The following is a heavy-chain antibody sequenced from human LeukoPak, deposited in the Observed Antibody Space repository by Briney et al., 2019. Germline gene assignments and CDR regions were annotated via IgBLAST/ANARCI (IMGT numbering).Heavy chain of an antibody. CDR1: GGSFSGYY. D-gene: IGHD2-15*01. V-gene: IGHV4-34*01. J-gene: IGHJ3*02. Sequence: SETLSLTCAVYGGSFSGYYWSWIRQPPGKGLEWIGEINHSGSTNYNPSLKSRVTISVDTSKNQFSLKLSSVTAADTAVYYCARYLLQDSAFDIWGQGTMVTVSS. CDR3: ARYLLQDSAFDI. CDR2: INHSGST.